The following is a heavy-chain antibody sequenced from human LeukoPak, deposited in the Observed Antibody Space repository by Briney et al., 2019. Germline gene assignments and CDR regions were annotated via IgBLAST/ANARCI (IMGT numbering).Heavy chain of an antibody. J-gene: IGHJ4*02. CDR2: IYSGGST. CDR3: ARRHDHNVRDY. D-gene: IGHD5-24*01. Sequence: PGGSLRLSCVVSGFTVSNNYMSWDRQAPRKGLEWVSLIYSGGSTYYADSVKGRFTISRDNSKNTVCLQMNSLRAEDTAMYYCARRHDHNVRDYWGQGTLVTVSS. V-gene: IGHV3-53*01. CDR1: GFTVSNNY.